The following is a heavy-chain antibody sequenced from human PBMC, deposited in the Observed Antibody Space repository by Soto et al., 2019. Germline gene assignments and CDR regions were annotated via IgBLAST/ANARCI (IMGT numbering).Heavy chain of an antibody. D-gene: IGHD6-13*01. CDR1: GGSISSSSYY. Sequence: SETLSVPCTVSGGSISSSSYYWGWIRQPPGKGLEWIGNIYYSGSTYYNPSLKSPVTIYVDTSKNQFSLKLSSVTAADTAVYYCGIRYNISFLAYWGKGTLVTFSS. J-gene: IGHJ4*02. CDR2: IYYSGST. V-gene: IGHV4-39*01. CDR3: GIRYNISFLAY.